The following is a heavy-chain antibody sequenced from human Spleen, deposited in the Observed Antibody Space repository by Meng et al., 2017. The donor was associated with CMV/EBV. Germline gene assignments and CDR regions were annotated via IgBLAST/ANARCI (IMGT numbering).Heavy chain of an antibody. CDR3: ARRKWLRPLDF. CDR2: VFHTGDT. CDR1: GASISNGNW. J-gene: IGHJ4*02. Sequence: CGVSGASISNGNWWSWIRQTPGKGLEWIGEVFHTGDTNYNPSVESRVTISVDKSKNQFSLKLNFVTAADTATYYCARRKWLRPLDFWGPGTLVTVSS. D-gene: IGHD5-12*01. V-gene: IGHV4-4*02.